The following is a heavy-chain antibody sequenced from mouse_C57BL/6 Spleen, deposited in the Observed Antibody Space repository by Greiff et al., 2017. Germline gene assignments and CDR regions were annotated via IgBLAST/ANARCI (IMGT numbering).Heavy chain of an antibody. CDR2: IYPGSGNT. V-gene: IGHV1-76*01. CDR3: ARWTGYGSSYGGVYFDY. D-gene: IGHD1-1*01. J-gene: IGHJ2*01. Sequence: QVQLQQSGAELVRPGASVKLSCKASGYTFTDYYINWVKQRPGQGLEWIARIYPGSGNTYYNEKFKGKATLTAEKSSSTAYMQLSSLTSEDSAVYFCARWTGYGSSYGGVYFDYWGQGTTLTVSS. CDR1: GYTFTDYY.